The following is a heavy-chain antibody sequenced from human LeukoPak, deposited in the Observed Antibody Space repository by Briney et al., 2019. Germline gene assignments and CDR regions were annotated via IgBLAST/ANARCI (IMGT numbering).Heavy chain of an antibody. Sequence: GGSLRLSCAASGFTFSSYSMNWVRQAPGKGLEWVSSISSSSSYIYYADSVKGRFTISRDNAKNSLYLQMNSLRAEDTAVYYCARDTVSSSQFIHADVWGQGTTVTVSS. D-gene: IGHD6-13*01. V-gene: IGHV3-21*01. CDR3: ARDTVSSSQFIHADV. J-gene: IGHJ6*02. CDR1: GFTFSSYS. CDR2: ISSSSSYI.